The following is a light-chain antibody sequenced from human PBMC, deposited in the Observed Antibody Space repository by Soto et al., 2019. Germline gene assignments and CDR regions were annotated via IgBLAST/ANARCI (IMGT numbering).Light chain of an antibody. J-gene: IGKJ5*01. CDR1: QNINSW. CDR3: QQAKSFPLT. V-gene: IGKV1-12*01. CDR2: GAS. Sequence: DIQMTQSPSSVSASVGDRVTITCRASQNINSWLVWFQQKPGKAPKLLIYGASNLQSGVPSRFSGSGSGTDFTLTISSLQPEEFATYYCQQAKSFPLTFGQGTRLEIK.